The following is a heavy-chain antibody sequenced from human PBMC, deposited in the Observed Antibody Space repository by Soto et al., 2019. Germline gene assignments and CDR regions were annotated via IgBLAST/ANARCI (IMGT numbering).Heavy chain of an antibody. CDR2: IFYVRST. D-gene: IGHD1-26*01. V-gene: IGHV4-59*08. CDR3: ARMDNSATYQTFDC. J-gene: IGHJ4*02. CDR1: DGSIGNYY. Sequence: SETLSLTCSVSDGSIGNYYWTWIRQSPGKGLKWIGYIFYVRSTNYNPSLNSRVTISVDRSKNQISLTLSSVTAADTAVYYCARMDNSATYQTFDCWGQGTLVTVSS.